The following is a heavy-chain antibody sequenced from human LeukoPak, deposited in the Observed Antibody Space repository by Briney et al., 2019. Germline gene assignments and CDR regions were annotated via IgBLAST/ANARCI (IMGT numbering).Heavy chain of an antibody. D-gene: IGHD1-26*01. J-gene: IGHJ4*02. V-gene: IGHV3-9*01. CDR1: GFTFDDYA. CDR3: AKSLASVGATQSSFDY. CDR2: ISWNSGSI. Sequence: GGSLRLSCAASGFTFDDYAMHWVRQAPGKGLEWVSGISWNSGSIGYADSVKGRFTISRDNAKNSLYLQMNSLRAEDTALYYCAKSLASVGATQSSFDYWGQGTLVTVSS.